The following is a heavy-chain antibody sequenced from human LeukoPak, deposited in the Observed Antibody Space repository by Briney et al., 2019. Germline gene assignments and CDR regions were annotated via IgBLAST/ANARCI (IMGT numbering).Heavy chain of an antibody. V-gene: IGHV4-61*02. CDR3: ARDVAGNTFDY. D-gene: IGHD5-12*01. Sequence: SETLSLTCTVSGGSISSGSHYWSWIRQPAGKGLEWIGRIYTSGRTNYNPSLKSRVTISVDTAKSQFSLRLTSMTAADTAVYYCARDVAGNTFDYWGQGTLVTVSS. CDR1: GGSISSGSHY. CDR2: IYTSGRT. J-gene: IGHJ4*02.